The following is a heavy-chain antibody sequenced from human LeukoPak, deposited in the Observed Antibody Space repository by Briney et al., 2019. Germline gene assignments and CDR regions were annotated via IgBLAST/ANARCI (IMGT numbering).Heavy chain of an antibody. CDR3: ARVKGRDGYKPPHYYFDY. V-gene: IGHV1-46*01. Sequence: EASVKVSCKASGYTLTSYYMHWVRQAPGQGLEWMGIINPSGGSTSYAQKFQGRVTMTRDTSTSTVYMELSSLRSEDTAVYYCARVKGRDGYKPPHYYFDYWGQGTLVTVSS. D-gene: IGHD5-24*01. CDR2: INPSGGST. J-gene: IGHJ4*02. CDR1: GYTLTSYY.